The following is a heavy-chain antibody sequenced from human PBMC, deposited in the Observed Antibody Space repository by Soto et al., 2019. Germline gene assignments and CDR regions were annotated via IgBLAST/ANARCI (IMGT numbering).Heavy chain of an antibody. J-gene: IGHJ6*01. CDR2: ISYDGSNK. V-gene: IGHV3-30-3*01. D-gene: IGHD6-19*01. CDR3: ARDRLGSSGWQYYYYYYGMDV. CDR1: GFTFRSFW. Sequence: WGSLRLSCAASGFTFRSFWMSWVRQAPVKGLEWVAVISYDGSNKYYADSVKGRFTISRDNSKNTLYLQMNSLRAEDTAVYYCARDRLGSSGWQYYYYYYGMDVWGQGTTVTVSS.